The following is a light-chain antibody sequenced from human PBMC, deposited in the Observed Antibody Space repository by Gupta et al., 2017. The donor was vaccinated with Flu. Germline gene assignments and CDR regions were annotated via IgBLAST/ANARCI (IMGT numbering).Light chain of an antibody. V-gene: IGKV3-15*01. CDR2: DAS. Sequence: EILMTQSPATLSVSPGERASLSFRASHSINNNLAWYQQKPGQPPRLLIFDASTRATGVPDRFNGSGSGTEFTLTISGLQSEDFGDYYCQQFYTWPRTFGPGTRVEL. CDR3: QQFYTWPRT. J-gene: IGKJ1*01. CDR1: HSINNN.